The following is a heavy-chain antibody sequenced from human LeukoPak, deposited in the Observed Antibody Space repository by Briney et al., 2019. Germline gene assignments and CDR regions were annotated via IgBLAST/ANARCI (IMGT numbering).Heavy chain of an antibody. CDR3: AKDQSRVGASDPFGY. CDR1: GFTFSSCA. CDR2: ISGSGATT. Sequence: GGSLRLSCAASGFTFSSCAMTWVRQSPGKGLEWVSSISGSGATTYYADSVKGRFTISRDNSNNTAYLQMNSLRAEDTAVYYCAKDQSRVGASDPFGYWGQGMQVGVFS. D-gene: IGHD1-26*01. J-gene: IGHJ4*02. V-gene: IGHV3-23*01.